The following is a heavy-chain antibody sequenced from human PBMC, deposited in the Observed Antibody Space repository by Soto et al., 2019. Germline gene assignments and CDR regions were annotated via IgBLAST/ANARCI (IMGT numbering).Heavy chain of an antibody. D-gene: IGHD6-13*01. CDR1: GSSFSDYA. V-gene: IGHV3-23*01. CDR2: ISESGGST. CDR3: AKRSPYSSGWYSPIFDY. J-gene: IGHJ4*02. Sequence: GSLGPAGTASGSSFSDYAMSWVRQAPGKGLEWVSVISESGGSTHYADSVRGRFTVSRDNSKNSLSLRMNSLRDEDTAVYFCAKRSPYSSGWYSPIFDYWGQGAPVTVYS.